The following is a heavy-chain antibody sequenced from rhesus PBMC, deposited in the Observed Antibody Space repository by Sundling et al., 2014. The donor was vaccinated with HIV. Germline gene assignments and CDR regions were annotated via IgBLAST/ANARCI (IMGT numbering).Heavy chain of an antibody. Sequence: QVQLQESGPGLVKPSETLSLTCAVSGGSISSDYYYWNWIRQPPGKGLEWIGHITYSGGTTYNPSLKSRVTISRDTSKNQFSLRLRSVTAADTAVYYCARDGAAAGFDYWGQGVLVTVSS. CDR3: ARDGAAAGFDY. CDR1: GGSISSDYYY. D-gene: IGHD6-31*01. V-gene: IGHV4-122*02. CDR2: ITYSGGT. J-gene: IGHJ4*01.